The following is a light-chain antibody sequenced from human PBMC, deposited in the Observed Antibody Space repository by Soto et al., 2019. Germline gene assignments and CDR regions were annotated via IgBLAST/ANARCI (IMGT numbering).Light chain of an antibody. CDR3: QQYDDLPFT. Sequence: DIQMTQSPSSLSASVGDRVTITCQASQDISDYLHWYQQKPGKAPKLLIYGASNLEAGVPTRFSGRGSGTDFTVNISGLQPEDIATYYCQQYDDLPFTFGPGTKVHI. V-gene: IGKV1-33*01. CDR2: GAS. J-gene: IGKJ3*01. CDR1: QDISDY.